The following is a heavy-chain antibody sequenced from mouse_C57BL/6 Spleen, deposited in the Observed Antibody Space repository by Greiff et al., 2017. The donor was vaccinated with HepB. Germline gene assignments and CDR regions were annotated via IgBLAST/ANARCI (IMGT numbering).Heavy chain of an antibody. CDR3: ARHEDLYGNPYYFDY. CDR1: GYTFTEYT. Sequence: QVQLKESGAELVKPGASVKLSCKASGYTFTEYTIHWVKQRSGQGLEWIGWFYPGSGSIKYNEKFKDKATLTADKSSSTVYMELSRLTSEDSAVYFCARHEDLYGNPYYFDYWGQGTTLTVSS. J-gene: IGHJ2*01. D-gene: IGHD2-1*01. CDR2: FYPGSGSI. V-gene: IGHV1-62-2*01.